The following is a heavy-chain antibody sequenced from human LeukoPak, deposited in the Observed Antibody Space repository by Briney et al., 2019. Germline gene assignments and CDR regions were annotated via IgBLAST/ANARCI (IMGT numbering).Heavy chain of an antibody. CDR1: GGTFSSYD. CDR3: ARDFYYDSSGLR. D-gene: IGHD3-22*01. Sequence: ASVKVSCKASGGTFSSYDISWVRQAPGQGLEWMGRIIPIFGTANYAQKFQGRVTITTDESTSTAYLELSSLRSEDTAVYYCARDFYYDSSGLRWGQGTPVTVSS. CDR2: IIPIFGTA. V-gene: IGHV1-69*05. J-gene: IGHJ4*02.